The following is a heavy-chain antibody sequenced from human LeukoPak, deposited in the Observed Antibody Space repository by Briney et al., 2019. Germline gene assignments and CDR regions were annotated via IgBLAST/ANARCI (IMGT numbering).Heavy chain of an antibody. Sequence: GGSLRLSCAASGFTFSSYAMSWVRQAPGKGLEWVSSISSSSSYIYYADSVKGRFTISRDNAKNSLYLQMNSLRAEDTAVYYCARDHDYGDYGGFDPWGQGTLVTVSS. CDR1: GFTFSSYA. V-gene: IGHV3-21*01. D-gene: IGHD4-17*01. CDR2: ISSSSSYI. J-gene: IGHJ5*02. CDR3: ARDHDYGDYGGFDP.